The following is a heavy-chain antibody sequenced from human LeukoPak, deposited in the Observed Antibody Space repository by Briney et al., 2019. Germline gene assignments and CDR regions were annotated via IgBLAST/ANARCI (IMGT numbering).Heavy chain of an antibody. CDR2: ISSSSSYI. CDR1: GFTFSSYS. Sequence: GGSLRLSCAASGFTFSSYSMNWVRQAPGKGLEWVSSISSSSSYIYYADSVKGRFTIPRDNAKNSLYLQMNSLRAEDTAVFYCARGTGGSSWYSGAFDIWGQGTMVTVSS. V-gene: IGHV3-21*01. D-gene: IGHD6-13*01. J-gene: IGHJ3*02. CDR3: ARGTGGSSWYSGAFDI.